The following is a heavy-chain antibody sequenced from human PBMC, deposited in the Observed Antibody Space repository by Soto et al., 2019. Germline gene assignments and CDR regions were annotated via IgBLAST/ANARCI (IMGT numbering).Heavy chain of an antibody. D-gene: IGHD5-18*01. CDR3: ARDLRPSYGYLEVDDY. J-gene: IGHJ4*02. Sequence: QVQLVESGGGVVKPGRSLRLSGAASGFTFSSYAMHWVREAPGKGLEWVAVISYDGSNRYYADSVKGRFTISRDNSKNTLYLQMNSLRAEDTAVYYCARDLRPSYGYLEVDDYWGQGTLVTVSS. CDR1: GFTFSSYA. CDR2: ISYDGSNR. V-gene: IGHV3-30-3*01.